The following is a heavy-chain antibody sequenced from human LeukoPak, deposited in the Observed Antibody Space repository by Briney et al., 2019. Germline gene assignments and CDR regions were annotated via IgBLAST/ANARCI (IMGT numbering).Heavy chain of an antibody. CDR3: ARGVVADAFDI. D-gene: IGHD2-15*01. J-gene: IGHJ3*02. Sequence: PSGTLSLTCTVSGGSISSYYWSWIRQPPGKGLEWIGYIYYSGSTNYNPSLKSRVTISVDTSKNQFSLKLSSVTAADTAVYYCARGVVADAFDIWGQGTMVTVSS. V-gene: IGHV4-59*01. CDR1: GGSISSYY. CDR2: IYYSGST.